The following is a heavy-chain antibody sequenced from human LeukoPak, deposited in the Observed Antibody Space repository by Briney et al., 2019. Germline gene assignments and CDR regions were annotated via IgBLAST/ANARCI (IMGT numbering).Heavy chain of an antibody. D-gene: IGHD6-19*01. CDR1: GFTLSDYY. J-gene: IGHJ3*02. V-gene: IGHV3-11*04. CDR3: ARIAVADAFDI. CDR2: ISSSGSTI. Sequence: PGGSLRLSCAPSGFTLSDYYMSWIRQAPGKGLEWVSYISSSGSTIYYADSVKGRFTISRNNAKNSLYPQMNSLRAEDTAVYYCARIAVADAFDIWGQGTMVTVSS.